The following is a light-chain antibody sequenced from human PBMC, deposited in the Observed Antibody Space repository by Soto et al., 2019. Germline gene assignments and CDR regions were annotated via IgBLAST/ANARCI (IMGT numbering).Light chain of an antibody. Sequence: EIVWTQSPGTLSLSPGEGVTLSCRAGQIVTSSPLAWYQQKPGQAHRLLVFGASRMVLGITDRFSGSGSGTDFTLTISRREPEDFEVYYCHNYESSPLPLGHGTRLEIK. CDR1: QIVTSSP. J-gene: IGKJ5*01. CDR3: HNYESSPLP. V-gene: IGKV3-20*01. CDR2: GAS.